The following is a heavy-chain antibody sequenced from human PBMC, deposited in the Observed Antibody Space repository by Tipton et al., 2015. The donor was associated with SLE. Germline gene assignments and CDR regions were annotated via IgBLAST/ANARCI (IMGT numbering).Heavy chain of an antibody. D-gene: IGHD2-15*01. J-gene: IGHJ4*02. Sequence: TLSLTCTVSGASIGSSAFSWGWIRQPPGKGLEWIASLSYSGSTYYNPSLRSRVTMSVDGSKNQVSLEMRSVTAADTAVYYCVREGSLPYWGQGTLVTVSS. CDR2: LSYSGST. V-gene: IGHV4-39*07. CDR3: VREGSLPY. CDR1: GASIGSSAFS.